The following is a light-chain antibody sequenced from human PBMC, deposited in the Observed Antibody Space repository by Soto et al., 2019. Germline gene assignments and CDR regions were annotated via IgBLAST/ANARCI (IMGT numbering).Light chain of an antibody. V-gene: IGLV1-40*01. J-gene: IGLJ1*01. CDR3: QSYDSTLSARYV. Sequence: QPVLTQPPSVSGAPGQRVTISCTGSSSNIGAGYDVHWYQQLPRAAPKLLIYGSSNRPSGVPDRFSGSKSGTSASLAITGLQAEDEADYYCQSYDSTLSARYVFGTGTKVTVL. CDR2: GSS. CDR1: SSNIGAGYD.